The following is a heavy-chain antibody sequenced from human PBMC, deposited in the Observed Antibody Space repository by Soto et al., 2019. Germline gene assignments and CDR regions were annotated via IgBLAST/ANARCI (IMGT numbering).Heavy chain of an antibody. J-gene: IGHJ6*03. CDR1: GFTFSSYG. D-gene: IGHD5-12*01. CDR3: AREGDYDSYYYYMDV. Sequence: GGSLRLSCAASGFTFSSYGMHWVRQAPGKGLEWVAVIWYDGSNKYYADSVKGRFTISRDNSKNTLYLQMNSLRAEDTAVYYCAREGDYDSYYYYMDVWGKGTTVTVSS. V-gene: IGHV3-33*01. CDR2: IWYDGSNK.